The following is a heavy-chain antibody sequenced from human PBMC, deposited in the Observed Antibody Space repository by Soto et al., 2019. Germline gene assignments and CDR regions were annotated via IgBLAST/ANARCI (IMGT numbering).Heavy chain of an antibody. CDR3: AHSRNLITEDAQVGDFDY. V-gene: IGHV2-5*02. D-gene: IGHD3-10*01. CDR2: IYWDDDE. CDR1: GFSLTTDGVG. J-gene: IGHJ4*02. Sequence: QITLKESGPTLVKPTQTLTLTCNFSGFSLTTDGVGVGWVRQPPGGALEWLSLIYWDDDERYSPSLKTRLTNTKDPSKNPVDLIMNNMDPVDTATYYCAHSRNLITEDAQVGDFDYWGQGILVTVSS.